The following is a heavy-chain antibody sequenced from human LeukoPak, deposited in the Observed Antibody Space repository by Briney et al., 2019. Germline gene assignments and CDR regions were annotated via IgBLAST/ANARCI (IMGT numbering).Heavy chain of an antibody. CDR3: ARRPIAVAADPNTLFLDY. D-gene: IGHD6-19*01. Sequence: PGGSLRLSCAASGFTFSSYSMNWVRQAPGKGLEWVSSISSSSSYIYYADSVKGRFTISRDNAKNPLYLQMNSLRAEDTAVHYCARRPIAVAADPNTLFLDYWGQGTLVTVSS. CDR1: GFTFSSYS. J-gene: IGHJ4*02. V-gene: IGHV3-21*01. CDR2: ISSSSSYI.